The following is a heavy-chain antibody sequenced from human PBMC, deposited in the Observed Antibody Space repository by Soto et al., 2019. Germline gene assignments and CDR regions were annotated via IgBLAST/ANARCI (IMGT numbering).Heavy chain of an antibody. CDR3: TKGGKTIPDY. CDR1: GFTFSNYA. J-gene: IGHJ4*02. CDR2: ISDTGGIT. V-gene: IGHV3-23*01. Sequence: EVQLLESGGGLVQPGGSLRLSCAASGFTFSNYAMSWVRQAPGKGLEWVTLISDTGGITSYADSVKGRFTISRDNSKSTLYLHMNSLRAEDTALYYCTKGGKTIPDYWGLGTLVTVSS. D-gene: IGHD2-21*01.